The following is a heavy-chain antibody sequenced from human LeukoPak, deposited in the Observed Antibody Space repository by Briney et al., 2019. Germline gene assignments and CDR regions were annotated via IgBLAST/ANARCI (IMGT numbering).Heavy chain of an antibody. Sequence: PWGSLRLSCAASGLTFSIYAMSWVRQAPGKGLEWVSAISGGGDTTHYADSVKGRFTISRDNSMNTLYLQMDSLRAEDTAVYFCARGYCTSTSCNNWFDPWGQGALVTVSS. CDR1: GLTFSIYA. V-gene: IGHV3-23*01. J-gene: IGHJ5*02. D-gene: IGHD2-2*03. CDR3: ARGYCTSTSCNNWFDP. CDR2: ISGGGDTT.